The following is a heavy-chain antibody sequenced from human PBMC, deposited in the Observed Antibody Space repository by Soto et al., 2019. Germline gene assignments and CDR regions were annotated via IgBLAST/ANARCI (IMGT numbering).Heavy chain of an antibody. CDR1: GGTFSSSP. CDR3: ERVFSSAWYEAFDI. CDR2: IIPIFGST. V-gene: IGHV1-69*18. Sequence: QVQLVQSGAEVKKPGSSVKVSCKASGGTFSSSPFSWVRQAPGQGLAWMGTIIPIFGSTNYAPRFQGRITISAAESTGTVYMELTSLRSDDTAVYYCERVFSSAWYEAFDIWGQGTLVTVSS. J-gene: IGHJ3*02. D-gene: IGHD6-19*01.